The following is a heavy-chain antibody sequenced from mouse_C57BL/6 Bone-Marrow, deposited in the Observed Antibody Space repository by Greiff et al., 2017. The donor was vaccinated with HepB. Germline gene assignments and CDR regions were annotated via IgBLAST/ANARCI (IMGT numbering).Heavy chain of an antibody. D-gene: IGHD3-2*02. J-gene: IGHJ3*01. Sequence: EVKLQQSGPELVKPGASVKIPCKASGYTFTDFNMDWVKQSHGKSLEWIGDINPNNGGTIYNQKFKGKATLTVDKSSSTAYMELRSLTSEDTAVYYCARGDSSGRFAYWGQGTLVTVSA. CDR1: GYTFTDFN. CDR3: ARGDSSGRFAY. V-gene: IGHV1-18*01. CDR2: INPNNGGT.